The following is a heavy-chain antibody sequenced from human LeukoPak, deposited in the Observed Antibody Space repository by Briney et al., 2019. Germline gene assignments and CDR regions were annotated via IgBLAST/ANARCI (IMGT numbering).Heavy chain of an antibody. CDR1: GYTFTGYY. D-gene: IGHD1-26*01. J-gene: IGHJ4*02. Sequence: ASVKVSCKASGYTFTGYYMHWVRQAPGQGLEWMGWINPNSGGTNYAQKFQGRVTMTRDTSISTAYMELSSLRSEDTAVYYCARVGELLSGYVDYWGQGTLVTVSS. CDR3: ARVGELLSGYVDY. CDR2: INPNSGGT. V-gene: IGHV1-2*02.